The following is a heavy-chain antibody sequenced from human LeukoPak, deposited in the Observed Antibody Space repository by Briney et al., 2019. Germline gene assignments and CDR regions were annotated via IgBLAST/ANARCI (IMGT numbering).Heavy chain of an antibody. V-gene: IGHV4-39*07. Sequence: SETLSLTCTVSGDSISTSSYYWGWIRQPPGKGLEWIGSIYYTGSTYYNPSLKSRVTMSVDTSKNQFSLKLSSVTAADTAVYYCARDMIDSVREADYYYMDVWGKGTTVTISS. CDR3: ARDMIDSVREADYYYMDV. J-gene: IGHJ6*03. CDR1: GDSISTSSYY. CDR2: IYYTGST. D-gene: IGHD3-16*01.